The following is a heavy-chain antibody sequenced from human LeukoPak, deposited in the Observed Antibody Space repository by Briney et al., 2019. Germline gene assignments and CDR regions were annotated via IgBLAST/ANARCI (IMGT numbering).Heavy chain of an antibody. Sequence: PGGSLRLSCAASGFTFSSHLMHWVRQAPGKGLVWVSRIKGDGSSISFADSVKGRFTISRDNAKNTLYLQMNNLGVEDTAVYYCARESVTDISRQSDAFDIWGQGTMVTVS. CDR2: IKGDGSSI. CDR1: GFTFSSHL. CDR3: ARESVTDISRQSDAFDI. D-gene: IGHD2-21*02. V-gene: IGHV3-74*01. J-gene: IGHJ3*02.